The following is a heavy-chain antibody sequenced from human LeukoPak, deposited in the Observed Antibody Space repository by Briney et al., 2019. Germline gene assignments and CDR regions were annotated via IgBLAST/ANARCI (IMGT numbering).Heavy chain of an antibody. D-gene: IGHD3-3*01. V-gene: IGHV3-7*01. Sequence: PGGSLRLSCAASGFTFSSYWMSWVRQAPGKGLEWVANIKQDGSEKYYVDSVKGRFTISRDNAKNSLYLQMNSLRAEDTAVYYCARERLSITIFGVVIDPQSQGAFDIWGQGAMVTVSS. J-gene: IGHJ3*02. CDR1: GFTFSSYW. CDR2: IKQDGSEK. CDR3: ARERLSITIFGVVIDPQSQGAFDI.